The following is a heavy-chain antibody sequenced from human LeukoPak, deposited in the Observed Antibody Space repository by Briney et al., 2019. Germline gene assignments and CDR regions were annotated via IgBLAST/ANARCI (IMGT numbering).Heavy chain of an antibody. J-gene: IGHJ4*02. V-gene: IGHV1-2*02. D-gene: IGHD3-22*01. CDR3: ARAGRMIVGVRFDY. Sequence: ASVKVSCKASGYTFTGYYMHWVRQAPGQGLEWMGWINPNSGGTNYAQKFLGRVTMTRDTSISTAYMELSRLRSDDTAVYYCARAGRMIVGVRFDYWGQGTLVTVSS. CDR2: INPNSGGT. CDR1: GYTFTGYY.